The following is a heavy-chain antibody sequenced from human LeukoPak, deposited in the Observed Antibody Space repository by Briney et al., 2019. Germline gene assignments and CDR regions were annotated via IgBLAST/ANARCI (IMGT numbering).Heavy chain of an antibody. CDR1: GGSISSYY. V-gene: IGHV4-59*08. D-gene: IGHD5-18*01. CDR3: LNSGSNYEAVS. CDR2: IYYSGST. J-gene: IGHJ5*02. Sequence: SETLSLTCTVSGGSISSYYWSWIRQPPGKGLEWIGYIYYSGSTNYNPSLESRVTISVDTSKNQFSLKLSSVSAADTAFYFCLNSGSNYEAVSWGQGTLVTVSS.